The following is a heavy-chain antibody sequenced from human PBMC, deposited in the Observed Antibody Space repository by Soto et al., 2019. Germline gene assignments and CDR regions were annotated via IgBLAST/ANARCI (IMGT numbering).Heavy chain of an antibody. Sequence: QVQLVQSGAEVKKPGASVKVSCKASGYTFTSYAMHWVRQAPGQRLEWMGWINAGNGNTKYSQKFQGRVTITRDTAASTAYMELSSLRSEDTAVYYCARRGVWTRSSPFDYWGQGTLVTVSS. CDR3: ARRGVWTRSSPFDY. D-gene: IGHD1-1*01. CDR1: GYTFTSYA. J-gene: IGHJ4*02. CDR2: INAGNGNT. V-gene: IGHV1-3*01.